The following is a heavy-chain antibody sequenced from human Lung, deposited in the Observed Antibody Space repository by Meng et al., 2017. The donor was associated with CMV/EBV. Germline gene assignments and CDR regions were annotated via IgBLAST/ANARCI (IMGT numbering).Heavy chain of an antibody. V-gene: IGHV1-18*01. J-gene: IGHJ4*02. Sequence: QVPLVQSGGDGKRPGASVKVSCKTSGYTFNRYAITWVRQAPGQGLEWMGWINPYNGNTDHAQNLQARLTMTTDTSTSTVYMELGSLRSDDTAVYYCARGRVSYSSSSSLNYWGQGTLVTVSS. CDR2: INPYNGNT. CDR1: GYTFNRYA. CDR3: ARGRVSYSSSSSLNY. D-gene: IGHD6-6*01.